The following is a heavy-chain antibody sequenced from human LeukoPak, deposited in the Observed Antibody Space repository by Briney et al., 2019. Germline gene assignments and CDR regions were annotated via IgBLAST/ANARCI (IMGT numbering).Heavy chain of an antibody. Sequence: SETLSLTCTVSGGSISSHYWSWIRQPPGKGLEWIGYIYYSGSTNYNPSLKSRVTISVDTSKNQFSLKLSSVTAADTAVYYCARGRYCSGGSCYVNWFDPWGQGTLVTVSS. CDR1: GGSISSHY. V-gene: IGHV4-59*11. CDR2: IYYSGST. CDR3: ARGRYCSGGSCYVNWFDP. D-gene: IGHD2-15*01. J-gene: IGHJ5*02.